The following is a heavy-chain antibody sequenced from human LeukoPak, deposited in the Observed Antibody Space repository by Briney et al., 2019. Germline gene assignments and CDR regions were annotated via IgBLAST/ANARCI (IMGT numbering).Heavy chain of an antibody. CDR1: GFAFSNYW. J-gene: IGHJ4*02. Sequence: GGTLRLSCAASGFAFSNYWMHWGRQAPGKGLVWVSRISSDGSSTSYADSVKGRFTISSDNAENTLYLQMNSLRAEDTAVYFCARGYGSYADYWGQGTVDPVSS. CDR2: ISSDGSST. V-gene: IGHV3-74*01. CDR3: ARGYGSYADY. D-gene: IGHD1-26*01.